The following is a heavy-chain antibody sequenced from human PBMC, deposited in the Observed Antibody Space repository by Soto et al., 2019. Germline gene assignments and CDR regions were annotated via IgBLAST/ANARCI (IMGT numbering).Heavy chain of an antibody. CDR1: GGTFSSYA. CDR3: ARDQDVSNYHGMDV. CDR2: IIPIFGTA. D-gene: IGHD3-22*01. J-gene: IGHJ6*02. Sequence: QVQLVQSGAEVKKPGSSVKVSCKASGGTFSSYAISWVRQAPGQGLEWTGGIIPIFGTANDAQKFQGRVTITADESTSTAYMELSSLRSEDTAVYYCARDQDVSNYHGMDVWGQGTTVTVSS. V-gene: IGHV1-69*12.